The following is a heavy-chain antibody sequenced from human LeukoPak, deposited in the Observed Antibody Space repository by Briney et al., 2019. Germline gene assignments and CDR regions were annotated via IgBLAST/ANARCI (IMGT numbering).Heavy chain of an antibody. CDR3: ARYCGGDCYPGYYYYYMDV. D-gene: IGHD2-21*02. J-gene: IGHJ6*03. CDR2: ISAYNGNT. V-gene: IGHV1-18*01. Sequence: ASVKVSCKASGYTFTSYGISWVRQAPGQGLEWMGWISAYNGNTNYAQKLQSRVTMTRNTSISTAYMELSSLRSEDTAVYYCARYCGGDCYPGYYYYYMDVWGKGTTVTVSS. CDR1: GYTFTSYG.